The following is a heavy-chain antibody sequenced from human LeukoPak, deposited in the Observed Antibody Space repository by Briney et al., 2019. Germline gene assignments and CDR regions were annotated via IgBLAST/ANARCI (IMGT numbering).Heavy chain of an antibody. V-gene: IGHV3-7*01. J-gene: IGHJ4*02. CDR2: IKLDGSVK. CDR3: ARAGTGLDY. Sequence: GGSLRLSCAAFGFTFSNYWMNWVRQAPGKGLEWVALIKLDGSVKYYVDSVKGRFSISRDNAKNSVYLQMNNLRAEDTAVYYCARAGTGLDYWGQGTLVTVSS. D-gene: IGHD2-8*02. CDR1: GFTFSNYW.